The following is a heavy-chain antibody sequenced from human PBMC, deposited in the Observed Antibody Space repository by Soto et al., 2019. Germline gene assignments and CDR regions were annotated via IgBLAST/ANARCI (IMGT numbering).Heavy chain of an antibody. D-gene: IGHD5-18*01. Sequence: SEALSLPCPVSVGAISSYYWSWMRQPPGKGLEWIVYIYYSGSTNYNPSLKSRVTISVDTSKNQFSLKLSSVTAADTAVYYCARVWGKYSYGPFDYWGQGTLVTVSS. CDR3: ARVWGKYSYGPFDY. J-gene: IGHJ4*02. CDR1: VGAISSYY. V-gene: IGHV4-59*01. CDR2: IYYSGST.